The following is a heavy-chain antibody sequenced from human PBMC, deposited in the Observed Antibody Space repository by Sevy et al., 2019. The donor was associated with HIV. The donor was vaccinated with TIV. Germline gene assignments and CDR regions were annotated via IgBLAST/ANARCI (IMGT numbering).Heavy chain of an antibody. J-gene: IGHJ4*02. V-gene: IGHV3-23*01. Sequence: GGSLRLSCAASGFTFSSYAMSWARQAPGKGLEWVSGTSSNGGRKYYADSVKGRFTISRDNSKNTLYLQMNGLREEDTALYYCAKTTGYSNGGVDYWGQGTLVTVSS. CDR1: GFTFSSYA. D-gene: IGHD3-10*01. CDR3: AKTTGYSNGGVDY. CDR2: TSSNGGRK.